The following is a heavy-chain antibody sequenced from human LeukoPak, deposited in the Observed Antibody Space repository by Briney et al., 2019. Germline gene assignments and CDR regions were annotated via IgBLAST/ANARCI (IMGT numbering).Heavy chain of an antibody. Sequence: PGGSLRLSCAVSGFTFSSYGMHWVRQAPGKGLEWVAFIRYDGSNKYYADSVKGRFTISRDNSKNTLYLKMKSLRAEDTAVYYCAKTRGSYYDGGCFDYWGQGTLVTVSS. CDR2: IRYDGSNK. V-gene: IGHV3-30*02. CDR3: AKTRGSYYDGGCFDY. D-gene: IGHD1-26*01. J-gene: IGHJ4*02. CDR1: GFTFSSYG.